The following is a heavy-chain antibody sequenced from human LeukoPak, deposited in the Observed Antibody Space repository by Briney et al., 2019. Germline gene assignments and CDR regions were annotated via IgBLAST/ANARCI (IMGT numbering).Heavy chain of an antibody. CDR3: ARGSLGTYYFDY. CDR2: IYHSGGT. CDR1: GYSISSGYY. V-gene: IGHV4-38-2*02. Sequence: SETLSLTCTVSGYSISSGYYWGWIRPPPGKGMEWIGSIYHSGGTYYNPSLKSRVTISVDTSRNQFSLKLSSVTAADTAVYYCARGSLGTYYFDYWGQGTLVTVSS. J-gene: IGHJ4*02. D-gene: IGHD3-16*01.